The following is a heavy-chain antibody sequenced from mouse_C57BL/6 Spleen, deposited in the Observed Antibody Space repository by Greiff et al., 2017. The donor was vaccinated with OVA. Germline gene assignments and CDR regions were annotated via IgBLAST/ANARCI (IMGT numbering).Heavy chain of an antibody. V-gene: IGHV5-17*01. CDR3: AREAYYSNYDAMDY. CDR2: ISSGSSTI. Sequence: EVKLMESGGGLVKPGGSLKLSCAASGFTFSDYGMHWVRQAPEKGLEWVAYISSGSSTIYYADTVKGRFTISRDNAKNTLFLQMTSLRSEDTAMYYCAREAYYSNYDAMDYWGQGTSVTVSS. CDR1: GFTFSDYG. D-gene: IGHD2-5*01. J-gene: IGHJ4*01.